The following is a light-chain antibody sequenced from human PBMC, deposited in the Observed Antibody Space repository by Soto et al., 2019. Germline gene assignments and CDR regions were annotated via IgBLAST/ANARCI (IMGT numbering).Light chain of an antibody. CDR1: SSNIGNNG. CDR3: AAWDDSLNAYV. CDR2: YDD. J-gene: IGLJ1*01. V-gene: IGLV1-36*01. Sequence: SVLTQPPSVSEAPRQRVTISCSGSSSNIGNNGVNWYQQFPGKAPKLLIYYDDLKPSGVSDRFSGSKPGTSASLVIRGLQSDDEADYYCAAWDDSLNAYVFGIGTKVTVL.